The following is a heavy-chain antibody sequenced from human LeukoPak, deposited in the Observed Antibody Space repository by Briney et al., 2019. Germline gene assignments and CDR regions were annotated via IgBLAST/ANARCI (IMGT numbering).Heavy chain of an antibody. CDR2: ISSSSSYI. Sequence: PGGSLRLSCAASGFTFSSYGMHWVRQAPGKGLEWVSSISSSSSYIYYADSVKGRFTISRDNAKNSLYLQMNSLRAEDTAVYYCARDGGDFWSGYYYYYYYMDVWGKGTTVTVSS. CDR1: GFTFSSYG. V-gene: IGHV3-21*01. J-gene: IGHJ6*03. D-gene: IGHD3-3*01. CDR3: ARDGGDFWSGYYYYYYYMDV.